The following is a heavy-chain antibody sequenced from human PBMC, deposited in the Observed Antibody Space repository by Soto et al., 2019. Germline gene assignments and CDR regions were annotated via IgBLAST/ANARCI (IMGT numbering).Heavy chain of an antibody. V-gene: IGHV3-30*18. Sequence: QVQLVESGGGVVQPGRSLRLSCAASGFTFSHYAMHWVRQAPGKGLEWVALMSYDGSNEYYADSVKGRFTISRDNSXXTLYLQMNSLRAEDTAVYYCAKDGSHNFDYWGQGTLVTVSS. J-gene: IGHJ4*02. CDR3: AKDGSHNFDY. D-gene: IGHD1-26*01. CDR2: MSYDGSNE. CDR1: GFTFSHYA.